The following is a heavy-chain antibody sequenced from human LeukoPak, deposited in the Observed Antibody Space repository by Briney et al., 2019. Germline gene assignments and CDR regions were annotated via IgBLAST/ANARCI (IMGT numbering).Heavy chain of an antibody. J-gene: IGHJ5*02. Sequence: SQTLSLTCAVYGGSFSGYYWSWLRQPPGKGLEWLGEINHSGSTNYTPSLKSRVTISVDASKNQFSLKLSSVTAADTAVYYCARVLARIVRFDRWGQGTLVTVSS. V-gene: IGHV4-34*01. CDR1: GGSFSGYY. D-gene: IGHD3-22*01. CDR3: ARVLARIVRFDR. CDR2: INHSGST.